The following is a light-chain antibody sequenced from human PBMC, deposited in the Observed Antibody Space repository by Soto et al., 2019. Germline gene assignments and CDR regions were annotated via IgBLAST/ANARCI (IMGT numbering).Light chain of an antibody. CDR2: GAS. J-gene: IGKJ5*01. V-gene: IGKV3-20*01. CDR1: QSVSSSY. CDR3: QQYGSYSIT. Sequence: EIVLTQSPGTLSLSPGERATLSFRSSQSVSSSYLAWYQQKPGQAPRVLIYGASSRATGIPERCSGSGSGTDFTLTISRLEPEDFAVYYCQQYGSYSITFGQGTRLEIK.